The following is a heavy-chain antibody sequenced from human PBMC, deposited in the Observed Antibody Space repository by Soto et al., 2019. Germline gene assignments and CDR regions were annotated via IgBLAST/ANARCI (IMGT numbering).Heavy chain of an antibody. V-gene: IGHV4-39*01. CDR2: IYYSGST. CDR1: GGSISSSSYY. D-gene: IGHD5-18*01. Sequence: PSETLSLTCTVSGGSISSSSYYWGWIRQPPGKGLEWIGSIYYSGSTYYNPSLKSRVTISVDTSKNQFSLKLSSVTAADTAVYYCARWVLLLDTAMENANWFDPWGQGTLVTVSS. J-gene: IGHJ5*02. CDR3: ARWVLLLDTAMENANWFDP.